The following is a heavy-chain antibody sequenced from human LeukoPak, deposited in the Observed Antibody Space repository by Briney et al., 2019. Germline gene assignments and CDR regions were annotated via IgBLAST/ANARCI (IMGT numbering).Heavy chain of an antibody. CDR3: ARDPPNWGFGL. CDR2: ISPSSDTF. J-gene: IGHJ4*02. Sequence: PGGSLRLSCTASGFTFSDYSMNWVRQAPGKGLEWISYISPSSDTFYYADSVRGRFIISRDNAKKSLYLRMSSLRAEDTAIYYCARDPPNWGFGLWGQGTLVTVSS. D-gene: IGHD7-27*01. CDR1: GFTFSDYS. V-gene: IGHV3-48*01.